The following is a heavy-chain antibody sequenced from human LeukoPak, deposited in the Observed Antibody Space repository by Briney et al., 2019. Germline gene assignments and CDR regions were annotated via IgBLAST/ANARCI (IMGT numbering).Heavy chain of an antibody. J-gene: IGHJ3*02. CDR2: IIPIFGTA. D-gene: IGHD6-13*01. Sequence: SVKVSCKASGGTFSSYAISWVRQAPGQGLEWMGGIIPIFGTANYAQKFQGRVTITADESTSTAYMELSSLRSEDTAVYYCASPPPVETYSSSWQAFDIWGQGTMVTVSS. V-gene: IGHV1-69*13. CDR3: ASPPPVETYSSSWQAFDI. CDR1: GGTFSSYA.